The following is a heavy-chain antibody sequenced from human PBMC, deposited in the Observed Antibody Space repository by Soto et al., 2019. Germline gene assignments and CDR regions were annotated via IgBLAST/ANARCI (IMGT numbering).Heavy chain of an antibody. CDR2: IYYSGST. CDR1: GCSISSYY. V-gene: IGHV4-59*08. D-gene: IGHD4-17*01. Sequence: SETLSLTCTVSGCSISSYYWSWIRQPPGKGLEWIGYIYYSGSTNYNPSLKSRVTISVDTSKNQFSLKLSSVTAADTAVYYCARRYGDCFDYWGQGTLVTVSS. CDR3: ARRYGDCFDY. J-gene: IGHJ4*02.